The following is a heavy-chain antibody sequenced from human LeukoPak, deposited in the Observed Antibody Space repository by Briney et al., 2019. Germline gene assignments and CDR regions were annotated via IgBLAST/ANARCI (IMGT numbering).Heavy chain of an antibody. CDR2: INPNSGGT. CDR1: GYTFTGYY. Sequence: ASVKVSCKASGYTFTGYYMHWVRQAPGQGLEWMGWINPNSGGTNYAQKFQGWVTMTRDTSISTVYMELSRLRSDDTAVYYCARDRPRGGRWLASFDYWGQGTLVTVSS. V-gene: IGHV1-2*04. J-gene: IGHJ4*02. D-gene: IGHD6-19*01. CDR3: ARDRPRGGRWLASFDY.